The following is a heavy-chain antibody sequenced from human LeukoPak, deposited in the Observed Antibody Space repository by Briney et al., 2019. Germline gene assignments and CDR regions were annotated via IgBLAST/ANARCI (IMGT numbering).Heavy chain of an antibody. CDR2: ISYSGST. CDR3: ARGFDGPNAFDI. V-gene: IGHV4-59*01. Sequence: SETLSLTCTVSGGSFTPYYWSWIRQPPGKGLEWIGHISYSGSTNYNPSLKSRVTVSIDTSKNQVSLKLSSMTAANTAVYYCARGFDGPNAFDIWGQGTMVTVSS. J-gene: IGHJ3*02. D-gene: IGHD3-9*01. CDR1: GGSFTPYY.